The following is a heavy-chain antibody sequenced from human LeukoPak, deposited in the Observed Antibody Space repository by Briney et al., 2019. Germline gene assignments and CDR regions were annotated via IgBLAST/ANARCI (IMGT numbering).Heavy chain of an antibody. CDR1: GYTFTSYY. CDR3: ARVFEPEEGIAVTWFDP. V-gene: IGHV1-46*01. D-gene: IGHD6-19*01. Sequence: ASVKVSCKASGYTFTSYYMHWARQAPGQGLEWMGIINPSGGSTSYAQKFQGRVTMTRDTSTSTVYMELSSLRSEDTAVYYCARVFEPEEGIAVTWFDPWGQGTLVTVSS. J-gene: IGHJ5*02. CDR2: INPSGGST.